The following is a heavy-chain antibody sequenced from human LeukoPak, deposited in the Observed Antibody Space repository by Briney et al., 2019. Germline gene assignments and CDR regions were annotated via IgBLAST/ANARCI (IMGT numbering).Heavy chain of an antibody. Sequence: PGGSLRLSCAASGFTFNSYWMNWVRQAPGKGLEWVATIKQDGSEKHYGDSVKGRFTISRDNAKNSLYLQMSSLRAEDTAVYYCARDNVASGSFDIWGQGTMVTVSS. D-gene: IGHD3-3*02. V-gene: IGHV3-7*01. CDR3: ARDNVASGSFDI. J-gene: IGHJ3*02. CDR2: IKQDGSEK. CDR1: GFTFNSYW.